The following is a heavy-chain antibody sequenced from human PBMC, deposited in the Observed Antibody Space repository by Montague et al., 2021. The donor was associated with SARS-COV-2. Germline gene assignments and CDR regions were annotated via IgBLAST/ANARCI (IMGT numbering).Heavy chain of an antibody. CDR1: GGSFSGYY. CDR3: ARATVDINMILVVITSVNHYFDS. J-gene: IGHJ4*02. V-gene: IGHV4-34*01. D-gene: IGHD3-22*01. Sequence: SETLSLTCAVYGGSFSGYYWTWIRQSPGKGLEWIGEINHSGSTNYSPSLESRVAISVDTSKNQFSLKLNSVTAAGTAIYYCARATVDINMILVVITSVNHYFDSWAREPWSPSPQ. CDR2: INHSGST.